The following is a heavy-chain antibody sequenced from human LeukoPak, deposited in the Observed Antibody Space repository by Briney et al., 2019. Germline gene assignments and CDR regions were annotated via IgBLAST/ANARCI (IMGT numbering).Heavy chain of an antibody. V-gene: IGHV3-15*01. Sequence: KPGGSLRLSCAASGFTFSNAWVSWVRQAPGKGLEWVGRIKSKTDGGTTEYAAPVKGRFTISRDDSKNTLYLQMNSLETEDTAVYYCSRDATGDHWGQGTLVSVSS. CDR2: IKSKTDGGTT. CDR1: GFTFSNAW. J-gene: IGHJ4*02. CDR3: SRDATGDH.